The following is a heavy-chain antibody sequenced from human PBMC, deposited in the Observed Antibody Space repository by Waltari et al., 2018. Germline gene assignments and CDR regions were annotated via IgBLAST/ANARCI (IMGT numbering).Heavy chain of an antibody. CDR2: ISGSSRFI. CDR3: AREGSSWTPFDC. CDR1: GFNFRTYT. J-gene: IGHJ4*02. Sequence: EVQLVESGGGLVKPGGSLRLSCAASGFNFRTYTMNWVRQAPGKRPGWVSAISGSSRFIYYADSMKGRFNISRDSAKNALYLQMDSLRVEDTATYYCAREGSSWTPFDCWGQGTQVTVSS. V-gene: IGHV3-21*01. D-gene: IGHD6-13*01.